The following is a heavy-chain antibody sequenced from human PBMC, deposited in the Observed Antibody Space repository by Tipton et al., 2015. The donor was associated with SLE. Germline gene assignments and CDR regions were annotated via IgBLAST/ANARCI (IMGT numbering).Heavy chain of an antibody. CDR2: IHHSGIT. Sequence: TLSLTCNVSGYSIRNGYYWGWIRQTPGKGLEWTGTIHHSGITYYNPSLKSRVTISVDTSKNRLSLQLSSVTAADTALYYCARLISAYDCNFGYWGQGTLVTVSS. V-gene: IGHV4-38-2*02. D-gene: IGHD5-12*01. CDR3: ARLISAYDCNFGY. J-gene: IGHJ4*02. CDR1: GYSIRNGYY.